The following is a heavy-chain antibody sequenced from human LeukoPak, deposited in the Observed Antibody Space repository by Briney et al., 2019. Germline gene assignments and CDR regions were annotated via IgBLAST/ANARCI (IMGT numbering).Heavy chain of an antibody. CDR1: GYTFTGYY. CDR3: ARRIAVGLLADY. Sequence: ASVKVSCKASGYTFTGYYMRWVRQAPGQGLEWMGWINPNSGGTNYAQKFQGRVTMTRDTSISTAYMELSRLRSDDTAVYYCARRIAVGLLADYWGQGTLVTVSS. J-gene: IGHJ4*02. D-gene: IGHD6-19*01. CDR2: INPNSGGT. V-gene: IGHV1-2*02.